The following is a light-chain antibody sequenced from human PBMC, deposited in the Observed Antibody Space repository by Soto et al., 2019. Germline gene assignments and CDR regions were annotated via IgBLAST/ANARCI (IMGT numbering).Light chain of an antibody. J-gene: IGLJ2*01. V-gene: IGLV1-44*01. Sequence: QSVLTQPPSVSGTPGQRVTISCPGSSSNIGSNKPNWYQQFPGRAPRLVIFATDQRPSGVPDRFSGSKSGTSASLAISGLQSEDEADYYCASWDGSLNGTVVFGGGTKLTVL. CDR3: ASWDGSLNGTVV. CDR2: ATD. CDR1: SSNIGSNK.